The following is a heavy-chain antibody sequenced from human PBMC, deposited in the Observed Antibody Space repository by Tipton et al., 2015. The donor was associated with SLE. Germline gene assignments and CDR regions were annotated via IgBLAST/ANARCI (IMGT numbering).Heavy chain of an antibody. D-gene: IGHD3-16*01. CDR2: VDPEDGES. CDR3: ASFGGPTRYFDY. Sequence: VQLVQSGAEVMKPGATVKISCKVSGYTFTDYYMHWVQQAPGKGPQWMGLVDPEDGESMYAENFQGRLTITADTSTDTAYMELTSLRPEDTAVYFCASFGGPTRYFDYWGQGTLVTVSS. CDR1: GYTFTDYY. J-gene: IGHJ4*02. V-gene: IGHV1-69-2*01.